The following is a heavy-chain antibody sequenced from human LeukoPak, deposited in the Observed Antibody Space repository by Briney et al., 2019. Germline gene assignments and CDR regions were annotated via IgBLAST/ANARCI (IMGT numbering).Heavy chain of an antibody. D-gene: IGHD6-13*01. J-gene: IGHJ6*02. CDR2: ISSSSSYI. CDR1: GFTFSSYS. CDR3: AKVAAAVYYYYGMDV. Sequence: PGGSLRLSCAASGFTFSSYSMNWVRQAPGKGLEWVSSISSSSSYIYYADSVKGRFTISRDNAKNSLYLQMNSLRAEDTAVYYCAKVAAAVYYYYGMDVWGQGTTVTVSS. V-gene: IGHV3-21*01.